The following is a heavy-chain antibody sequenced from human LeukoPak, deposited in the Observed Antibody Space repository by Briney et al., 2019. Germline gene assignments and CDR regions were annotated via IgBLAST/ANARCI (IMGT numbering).Heavy chain of an antibody. CDR1: GGSISSSGYS. CDR3: ARHWGIAVPGSMGHFDY. J-gene: IGHJ4*02. Sequence: SETRSLTCSVSGGSISSSGYSWGWIRQPPGKELEWIGSFHYSGNTYYNPSLKSRVTISVDTSKNQFSLKLSSVTAADTAVFYCARHWGIAVPGSMGHFDYWGQGSLVTVSS. CDR2: FHYSGNT. D-gene: IGHD6-19*01. V-gene: IGHV4-39*01.